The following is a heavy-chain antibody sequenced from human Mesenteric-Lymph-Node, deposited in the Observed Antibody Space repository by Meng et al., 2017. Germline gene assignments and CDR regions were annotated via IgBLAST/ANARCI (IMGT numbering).Heavy chain of an antibody. Sequence: GGSLRLSCAASGFTFSSYSMNWVRQAPGKGLEWVSSISSSSSYIYYADSVKGRFTISRDNAKNSLYLQMNSLRAEDTAVYYCARVAGSYGSLGYGMDVWGQGTTVTVSS. J-gene: IGHJ6*02. D-gene: IGHD5-18*01. CDR2: ISSSSSYI. CDR3: ARVAGSYGSLGYGMDV. V-gene: IGHV3-21*01. CDR1: GFTFSSYS.